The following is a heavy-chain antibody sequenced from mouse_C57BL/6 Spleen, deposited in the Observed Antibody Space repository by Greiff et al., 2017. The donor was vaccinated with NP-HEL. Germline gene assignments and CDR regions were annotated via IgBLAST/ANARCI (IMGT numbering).Heavy chain of an antibody. Sequence: ESGPGLVKPSQSLSLTCSVTGYSITSGYYWNWIRQFPGNKLEWMGYISYDGSNNYNPSLKNRISITRDTSKNQFFLKLNSVTTEDTATYYCARDYDGGAWFAYWGQGTLVTVSA. CDR3: ARDYDGGAWFAY. V-gene: IGHV3-6*01. J-gene: IGHJ3*01. CDR2: ISYDGSN. D-gene: IGHD2-12*01. CDR1: GYSITSGYY.